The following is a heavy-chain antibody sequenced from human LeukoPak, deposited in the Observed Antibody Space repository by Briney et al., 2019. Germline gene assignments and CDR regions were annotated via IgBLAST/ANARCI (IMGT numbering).Heavy chain of an antibody. Sequence: GASVKVSCKASGYTFTSYDINWVRQATGQGLEWMGWISAYNGNTNYAQKLQGRVTMTTDTSTSTAYMELRSLRSDDTAVYYCASIDTTMAFDYWGQGTLVTVSS. CDR3: ASIDTTMAFDY. D-gene: IGHD5-18*01. CDR1: GYTFTSYD. V-gene: IGHV1-18*01. CDR2: ISAYNGNT. J-gene: IGHJ4*02.